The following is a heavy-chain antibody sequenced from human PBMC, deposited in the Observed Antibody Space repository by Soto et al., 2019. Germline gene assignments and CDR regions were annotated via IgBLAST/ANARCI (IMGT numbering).Heavy chain of an antibody. D-gene: IGHD2-15*01. CDR1: GFTFSSYW. CDR2: IKQDGSEK. CDR3: ARVLGYCSGDSCRFDAFDI. J-gene: IGHJ3*02. V-gene: IGHV3-7*01. Sequence: GGSLRLSWAASGFTFSSYWMSWVRQAPGKGLEWVANIKQDGSEKYDVDSVKGRFTISRDNAKNSLYLQMNSLRAEDTAVYYCARVLGYCSGDSCRFDAFDIWGQGTMVTVSS.